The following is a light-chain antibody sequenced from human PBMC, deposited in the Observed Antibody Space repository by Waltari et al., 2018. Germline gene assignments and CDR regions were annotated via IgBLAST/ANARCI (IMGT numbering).Light chain of an antibody. V-gene: IGKV2-30*01. CDR3: MQATHWPPWT. CDR2: KGS. J-gene: IGKJ1*01. CDR1: QSLVYSDGNSY. Sequence: DVVLTQSPLSLPVTLGQPASISCRSNQSLVYSDGNSYVNWFQQRPGQSPRRLIYKGSTRDSAVPDRSSGSRSGTVFTLQTSRVEAADVGVYYCMQATHWPPWTFGQRTKVELK.